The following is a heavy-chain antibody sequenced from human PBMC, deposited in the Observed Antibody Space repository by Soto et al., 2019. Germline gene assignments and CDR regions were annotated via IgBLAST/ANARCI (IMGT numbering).Heavy chain of an antibody. J-gene: IGHJ4*02. CDR2: ISPSGTT. V-gene: IGHV4-34*01. Sequence: SETLSLTCGVYDGSFSNNYWTWFRQPPGKGLEWIGEISPSGTTKYIPPLKSRVTISLDTSKMHSSLKVTSVTAADTAVYYCATSLWFGTQPEIWGQGTLVTVSS. CDR3: ATSLWFGTQPEI. CDR1: DGSFSNNY. D-gene: IGHD3-10*01.